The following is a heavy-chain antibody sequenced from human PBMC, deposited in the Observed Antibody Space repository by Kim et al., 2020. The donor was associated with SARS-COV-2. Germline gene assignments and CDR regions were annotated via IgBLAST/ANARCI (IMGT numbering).Heavy chain of an antibody. V-gene: IGHV4-34*01. CDR3: ARDGYSSPRRFDY. CDR2: INHSGST. Sequence: SEILSLTCAVYGGSFSGYYWSWIRQPPGKGLEWIGEINHSGSTNYNPSLKSRVTISVDTSKNQFSLKLSSVTAADTAVYYCARDGYSSPRRFDYWGQGTLVTVSS. J-gene: IGHJ4*02. D-gene: IGHD6-13*01. CDR1: GGSFSGYY.